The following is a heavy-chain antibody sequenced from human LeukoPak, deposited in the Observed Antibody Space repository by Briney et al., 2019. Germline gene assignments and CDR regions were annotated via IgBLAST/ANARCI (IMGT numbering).Heavy chain of an antibody. D-gene: IGHD6-13*01. CDR1: GGSISSYY. CDR3: ASGVSYSSSWYRTGVFDY. Sequence: SESLSLTCTVSGGSISSYYWSWIRQPPGKGLEWIGYIYYSGSTNYNPSLKSRVTISVDTSKNQFSLKLSSVTAADTAVYYCASGVSYSSSWYRTGVFDYWGQGTLVTVSS. J-gene: IGHJ4*02. CDR2: IYYSGST. V-gene: IGHV4-59*01.